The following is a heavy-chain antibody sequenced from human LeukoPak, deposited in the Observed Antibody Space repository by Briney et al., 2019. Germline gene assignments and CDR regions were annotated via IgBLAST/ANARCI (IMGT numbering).Heavy chain of an antibody. V-gene: IGHV3-23*01. CDR3: AKDPVVSHYFDY. J-gene: IGHJ4*02. CDR1: GFTFSSHA. D-gene: IGHD6-6*01. Sequence: GGSLRLSCAASGFTFSSHAMSWVRQAPGKGLEWVSAISGSGGSTYYADSVKGRFTISRDNSKNTLYLQMNSLRAEDTAVYYCAKDPVVSHYFDYWGQGTLVTVSS. CDR2: ISGSGGST.